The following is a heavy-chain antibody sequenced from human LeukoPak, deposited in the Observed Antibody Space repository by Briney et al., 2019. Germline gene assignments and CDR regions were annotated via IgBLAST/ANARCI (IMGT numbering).Heavy chain of an antibody. CDR2: IGGSGAGT. V-gene: IGHV3-23*01. CDR3: AKRPSGSYRALDY. J-gene: IGHJ4*02. CDR1: GFSFSSYA. Sequence: GGSLRLSCAASGFSFSSYAMSWVRQAPGNGLEWVSGIGGSGAGTYYADSVKGRFTISRDNSKNTLYLQMNSLSTEDTAVYYCAKRPSGSYRALDYWGQGTLVTVSS. D-gene: IGHD1-26*01.